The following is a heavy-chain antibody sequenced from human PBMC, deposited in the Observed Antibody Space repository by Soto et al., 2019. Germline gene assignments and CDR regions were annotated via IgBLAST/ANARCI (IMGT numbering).Heavy chain of an antibody. Sequence: QVQLQESGPGLVKPSETLSLTCSVSGASFGTYYWSWIRQPPGKGLEWIGYIFYSGHLKYNPSLKGRLTISIHPSKDQISLRLTSVXXXXXXXXXXXXXXXXXXXXYXGQGTLVTVSS. J-gene: IGHJ4*02. CDR2: IFYSGHL. CDR1: GASFGTYY. CDR3: XXXXXXXXXXY. V-gene: IGHV4-59*03.